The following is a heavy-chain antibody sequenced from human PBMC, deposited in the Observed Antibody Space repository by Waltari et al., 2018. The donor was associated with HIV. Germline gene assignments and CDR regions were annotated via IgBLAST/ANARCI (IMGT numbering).Heavy chain of an antibody. Sequence: EVQLVESGGGLVQPGGSLRLSCAASGFTFSSYWMSWVRQAPGKGREWVANIKQDGSEKYYGDSVNGRFTISRDNAENSLYRQMNSLRAEDTAVYYCARGGFYGSGSKVNWGQGTLVTVSS. CDR1: GFTFSSYW. CDR2: IKQDGSEK. D-gene: IGHD3-10*01. CDR3: ARGGFYGSGSKVN. V-gene: IGHV3-7*04. J-gene: IGHJ4*02.